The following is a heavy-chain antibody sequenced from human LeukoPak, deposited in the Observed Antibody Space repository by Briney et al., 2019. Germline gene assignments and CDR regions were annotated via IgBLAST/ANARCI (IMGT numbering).Heavy chain of an antibody. CDR2: ISDDGTNR. CDR3: VKDMFDYDSPYFDY. CDR1: GFTFSTYG. D-gene: IGHD3-22*01. V-gene: IGHV3-30*18. Sequence: GGSLRHSCAVSGFTFSTYGMHWVRQAPGKGLEWVALISDDGTNRYADSVKGRFTISRDNSENTVYLQMNSLRAEDTAVYYCVKDMFDYDSPYFDYWGQGSLVTVSS. J-gene: IGHJ4*02.